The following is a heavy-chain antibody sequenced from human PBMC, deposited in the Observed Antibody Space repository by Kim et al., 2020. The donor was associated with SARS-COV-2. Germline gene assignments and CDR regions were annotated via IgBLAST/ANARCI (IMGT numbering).Heavy chain of an antibody. J-gene: IGHJ5*02. Sequence: PSLKSRVTISVDTSKNQFSLKLSSVTAADTAVYYCARHGEYSSSLRWFDPWGQGTLVTVSS. CDR3: ARHGEYSSSLRWFDP. V-gene: IGHV4-39*01. D-gene: IGHD6-6*01.